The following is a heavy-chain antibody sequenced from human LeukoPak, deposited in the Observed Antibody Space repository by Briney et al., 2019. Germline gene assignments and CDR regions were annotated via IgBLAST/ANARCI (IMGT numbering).Heavy chain of an antibody. CDR1: GGSISSYY. V-gene: IGHV4-59*08. CDR2: IYYSGST. D-gene: IGHD6-13*01. CDR3: ARRGSSWYIDY. J-gene: IGHJ4*02. Sequence: PSETLSLTCTVSGGSISSYYWSWIRQPPGKGLEWIGYIYYSGSTSYNPSLKSRVTISVDTSKNQFSLNLSSVTAADTAVYYCARRGSSWYIDYWGQGTLVTVSS.